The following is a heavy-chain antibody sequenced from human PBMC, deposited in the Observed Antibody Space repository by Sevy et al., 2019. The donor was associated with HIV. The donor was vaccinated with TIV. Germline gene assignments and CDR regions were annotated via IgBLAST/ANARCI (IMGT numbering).Heavy chain of an antibody. J-gene: IGHJ4*02. D-gene: IGHD3-10*01. V-gene: IGHV3-7*03. CDR2: MRQDGRET. CDR1: GFSFSDYW. CDR3: ARGIFGSGSRLGLGY. Sequence: GGSLRLSCEASGFSFSDYWMTWLRQAPGKGLEWVANMRQDGRETYYVDSVKGRFTVSRDNAKNSLWLQMNSLRAEDTAVYYCARGIFGSGSRLGLGYWGQRTLVTVSS.